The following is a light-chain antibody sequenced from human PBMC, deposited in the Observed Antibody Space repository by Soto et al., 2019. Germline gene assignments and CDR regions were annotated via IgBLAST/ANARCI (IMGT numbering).Light chain of an antibody. CDR1: QSVSSN. J-gene: IGKJ2*01. Sequence: EIVMTQSPATLSVSPGERATLSCRASQSVSSNLAWYQQKPGQAPRLLIYGAFIRAPGFPVRFRGTGSGSEFTLTISSLQSEDGALYFCQQYDKWPYTFGQGTNLELK. CDR2: GAF. CDR3: QQYDKWPYT. V-gene: IGKV3-15*01.